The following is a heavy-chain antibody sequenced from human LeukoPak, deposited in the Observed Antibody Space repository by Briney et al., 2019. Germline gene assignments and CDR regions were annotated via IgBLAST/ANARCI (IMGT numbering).Heavy chain of an antibody. D-gene: IGHD7-27*01. Sequence: GGSLRLSCAASGFTFSSYAMHWVRQAPGKGLEWVAVISYDGSNKYYADSVKGRFTISRDNSKNTLYLQMNSLRAEDTAVYYYASEKLGIFDYWGQGTLVTVSS. V-gene: IGHV3-30-3*01. CDR3: ASEKLGIFDY. CDR2: ISYDGSNK. CDR1: GFTFSSYA. J-gene: IGHJ4*02.